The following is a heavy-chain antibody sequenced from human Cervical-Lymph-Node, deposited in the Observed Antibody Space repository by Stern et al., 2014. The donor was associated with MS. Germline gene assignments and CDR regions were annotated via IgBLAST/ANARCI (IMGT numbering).Heavy chain of an antibody. CDR2: ISYDGNHK. CDR3: ARDYEDTSMLFDH. D-gene: IGHD2-8*01. V-gene: IGHV3-30*03. CDR1: GFTFSSYG. J-gene: IGHJ4*02. Sequence: VQLVESGGAVVQPGRSLRLSCAASGFTFSSYGMHWVRPAPGTGLGWVTVISYDGNHKYYAASVKGRFTISRDNSKNTLHLQMNSVTPDDTAIYYCARDYEDTSMLFDHWGQGTLVTVSS.